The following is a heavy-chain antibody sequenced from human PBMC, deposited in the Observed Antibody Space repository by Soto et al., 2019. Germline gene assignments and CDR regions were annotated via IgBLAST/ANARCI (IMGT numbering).Heavy chain of an antibody. J-gene: IGHJ3*02. V-gene: IGHV4-30-2*01. CDR1: GGSISSGGYS. Sequence: SETLSLTCAVSGGSISSGGYSWSWIRQPPGKGLEWIGYIYHSGSTYYNPSLKSRVTISVDRSKNQFSLKLSSVTAADTAVYYCARVSGYYDSSGYYPPPDAFDIWGPGTMVTV. CDR3: ARVSGYYDSSGYYPPPDAFDI. CDR2: IYHSGST. D-gene: IGHD3-22*01.